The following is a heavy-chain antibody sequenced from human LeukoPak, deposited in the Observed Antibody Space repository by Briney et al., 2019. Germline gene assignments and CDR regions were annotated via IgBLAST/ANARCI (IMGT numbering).Heavy chain of an antibody. CDR2: MNPNSGNT. CDR1: GYTFTSYD. V-gene: IGHV1-8*01. Sequence: ASVTVSCKASGYTFTSYDINWVRQATGQGIEWMGWMNPNSGNTGYAQKFQGRVTMTRNTSISKAYMELSSLRSEDTAVYYCARVQRKLYYDFWSGYYGDGMDVWGQGTTVTVSS. CDR3: ARVQRKLYYDFWSGYYGDGMDV. D-gene: IGHD3-3*01. J-gene: IGHJ6*02.